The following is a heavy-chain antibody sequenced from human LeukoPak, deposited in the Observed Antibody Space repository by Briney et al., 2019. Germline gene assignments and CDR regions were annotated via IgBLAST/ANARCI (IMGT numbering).Heavy chain of an antibody. V-gene: IGHV4-34*01. D-gene: IGHD6-13*01. Sequence: SETLSLTCAVYGGSFSGYYWSWIRQPPGKGLEWIGEINHSGSTKYNPSLKSRVTISVDTSKNQFSLKLSSVTAADTVVYYCARVPGIAAAGPSGPFDYWGQGTLVTVSS. CDR1: GGSFSGYY. CDR3: ARVPGIAAAGPSGPFDY. J-gene: IGHJ4*02. CDR2: INHSGST.